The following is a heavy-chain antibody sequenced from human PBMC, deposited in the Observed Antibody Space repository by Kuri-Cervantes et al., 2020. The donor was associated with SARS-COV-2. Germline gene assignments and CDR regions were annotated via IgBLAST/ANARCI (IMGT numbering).Heavy chain of an antibody. D-gene: IGHD3-10*01. V-gene: IGHV3-21*01. Sequence: GESLKISCAASGFTFSSYSMNWVRQAPGKGLEWVSSISSSSSYIYYADSVKGRFTISRDNSKNTLYLQMNSLRAEDTAVYYCARLLGSVEWFWFDGAGSYSFDYWGQGTLVTVSS. CDR3: ARLLGSVEWFWFDGAGSYSFDY. CDR1: GFTFSSYS. CDR2: ISSSSSYI. J-gene: IGHJ4*02.